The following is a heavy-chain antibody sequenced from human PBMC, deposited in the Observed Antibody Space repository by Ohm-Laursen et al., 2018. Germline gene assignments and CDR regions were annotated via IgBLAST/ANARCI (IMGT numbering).Heavy chain of an antibody. CDR1: GGSISSHY. CDR2: INHSGST. Sequence: GTLSLTCTVSGGSISSHYWSWIRQPPGKGLEWIGEINHSGSTDYNPSLKSRVTISVDTSKNQFSLKLSSVTAADTAVYYCARDVTTGMDVWGQGTTVTVSS. J-gene: IGHJ6*02. CDR3: ARDVTTGMDV. D-gene: IGHD4-11*01. V-gene: IGHV4-34*01.